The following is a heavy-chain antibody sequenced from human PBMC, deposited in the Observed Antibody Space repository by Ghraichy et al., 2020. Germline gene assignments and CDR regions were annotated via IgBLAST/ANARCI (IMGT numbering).Heavy chain of an antibody. J-gene: IGHJ4*02. CDR1: GGESMSTYY. Sequence: SQTLSLTCIVSGGESMSTYYWSWIRQSPGKGLEWIGYIHYNGNINYNPSLKSRVTILLDTPENHFSLKLSSVTAADTAVYYCARHRLREKNSSGWLLDYWGQGALVTVSS. V-gene: IGHV4-59*08. CDR2: IHYNGNI. CDR3: ARHRLREKNSSGWLLDY. D-gene: IGHD6-19*01.